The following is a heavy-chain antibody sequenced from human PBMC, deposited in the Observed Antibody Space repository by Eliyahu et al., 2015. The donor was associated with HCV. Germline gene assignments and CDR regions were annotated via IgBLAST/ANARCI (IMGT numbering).Heavy chain of an antibody. J-gene: IGHJ4*02. Sequence: EVQLVESGGGLVQPGGSLRLSXAASGFTFSSXAMXWVRQAPGKGLEWVSAISGSGGSTYYAESVKGRFTISRDNSKNTLYLQMNSLRAEDTAVYYCAKSLFRQIGEVFDYWGQGTLVTVSS. V-gene: IGHV3-23*04. CDR1: GFTFSSXA. CDR3: AKSLFRQIGEVFDY. CDR2: ISGSGGST. D-gene: IGHD3-10*01.